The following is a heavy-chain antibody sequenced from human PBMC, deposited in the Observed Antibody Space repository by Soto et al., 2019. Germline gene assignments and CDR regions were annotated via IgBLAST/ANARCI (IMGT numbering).Heavy chain of an antibody. CDR2: IYYSGST. D-gene: IGHD6-6*01. CDR1: GGSISSSSYY. Sequence: SETLSLTCTVSGGSISSSSYYWGWIRQPPGKGLEWIGSIYYSGSTYYNPSLKSRVTISVDTSKNQFSLKLSSVTAADTAVYYCARQAYRIAARPGWFDPWGQGTLVTVSS. CDR3: ARQAYRIAARPGWFDP. V-gene: IGHV4-39*01. J-gene: IGHJ5*02.